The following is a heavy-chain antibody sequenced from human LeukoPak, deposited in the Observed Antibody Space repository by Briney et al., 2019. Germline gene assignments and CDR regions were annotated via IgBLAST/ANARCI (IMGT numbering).Heavy chain of an antibody. CDR2: IRQDGSEK. CDR3: ARIRRGWSQNWDY. V-gene: IGHV3-7*01. CDR1: GFTCSSYW. D-gene: IGHD6-19*01. J-gene: IGHJ4*02. Sequence: GGSLRLSCAASGFTCSSYWMSWVRQAPGKGLEWVANIRQDGSEKYYVDSVKGRFTISRDNAKNSLYLQMNSLRAEDTAVYYCARIRRGWSQNWDYWGQGTLVTVSS.